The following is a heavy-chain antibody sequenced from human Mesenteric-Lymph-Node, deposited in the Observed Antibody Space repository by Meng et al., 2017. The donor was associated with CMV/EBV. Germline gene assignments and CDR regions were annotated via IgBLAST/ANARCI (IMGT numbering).Heavy chain of an antibody. CDR3: AKVVATIHQHPLAYYYYYGMDV. CDR1: GGSLRGVY. V-gene: IGHV4-34*01. CDR2: ISQSEKT. D-gene: IGHD5-12*01. J-gene: IGHJ6*02. Sequence: GSLRLSCSVSGGSLRGVYWSWIRQPPGKGLEWIGEISQSEKTNFNPPLKSRLSMSIHTSEKQFSLQLKSVTAADTAVYYCAKVVATIHQHPLAYYYYYGMDVWGQGTTVTVSS.